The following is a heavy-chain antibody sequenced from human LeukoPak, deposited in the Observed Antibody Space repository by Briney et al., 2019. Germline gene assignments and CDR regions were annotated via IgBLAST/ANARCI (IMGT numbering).Heavy chain of an antibody. CDR3: ARVEYSVAGLLLHLFDF. CDR1: GYTFTVYY. V-gene: IGHV1-2*02. D-gene: IGHD5/OR15-5a*01. CDR2: IGAKSGDT. Sequence: ASVTVSCKASGYTFTVYYIHWVRQAPGQGLEWMGWIGAKSGDTKYAQRFQDRVTMTRDTSISTVYMDLSRLTSDDTAVYFCARVEYSVAGLLLHLFDFWGQGTLVTVSS. J-gene: IGHJ4*02.